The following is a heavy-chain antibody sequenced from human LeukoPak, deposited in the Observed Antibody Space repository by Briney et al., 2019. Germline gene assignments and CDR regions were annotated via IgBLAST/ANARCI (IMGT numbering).Heavy chain of an antibody. CDR3: ARDPSWGVVVISAIRGAFDI. CDR2: ISGSGGST. Sequence: GGSLRLSCAASGFTFSSYAMSWVRQAPGKGLEWVSAISGSGGSTYYADSVKGRFTISRDNSKNTLYLQMNSLRAEDTAVYYCARDPSWGVVVISAIRGAFDIWGQGTMVTVSS. J-gene: IGHJ3*02. D-gene: IGHD3-22*01. V-gene: IGHV3-23*01. CDR1: GFTFSSYA.